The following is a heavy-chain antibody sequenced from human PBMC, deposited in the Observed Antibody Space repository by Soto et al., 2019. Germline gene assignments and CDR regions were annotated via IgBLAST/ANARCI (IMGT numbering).Heavy chain of an antibody. Sequence: QVQLQQWGAGLLKPSETLSLTCAVYGGSFSGYYWSWIRQPPGKGLEWIGEINHSGSTNYNPSLKGRVTISVDTSKNQFSLKLSSVTAADTAVYYCARTSQGHYYYGMDVWGQGTTVTVSS. CDR3: ARTSQGHYYYGMDV. CDR1: GGSFSGYY. J-gene: IGHJ6*02. V-gene: IGHV4-34*01. CDR2: INHSGST.